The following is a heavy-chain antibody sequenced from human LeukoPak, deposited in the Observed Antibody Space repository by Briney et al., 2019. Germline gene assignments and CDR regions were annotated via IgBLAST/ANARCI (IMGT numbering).Heavy chain of an antibody. V-gene: IGHV4-39*01. D-gene: IGHD6-13*01. Sequence: SETLSLTCSVSGGSISSSSYYWGWIRQPPGKGLEWIGNIYYSGSTYYNPSLKSRVTMSVDTSKNQFSLKLISVTAADTAVYYCTRQLGGSSWSDYWGRGTLVTVSS. CDR1: GGSISSSSYY. CDR2: IYYSGST. J-gene: IGHJ4*02. CDR3: TRQLGGSSWSDY.